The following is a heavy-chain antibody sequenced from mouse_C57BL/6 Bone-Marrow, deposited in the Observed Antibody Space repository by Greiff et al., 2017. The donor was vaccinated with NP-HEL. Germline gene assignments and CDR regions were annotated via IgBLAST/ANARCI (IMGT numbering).Heavy chain of an antibody. CDR1: GYTFTSYG. V-gene: IGHV1-81*01. Sequence: VQLVESGAELARPGASVKLSCKASGYTFTSYGISWVKQRTGQGLEWIGEIYPRSGNTYYNEKFKGKATLTADKSSSTAYMELRSLTSEDSAVYFCARRPYYGSSFYWYFDVWGTGTTVTVSS. D-gene: IGHD1-1*01. J-gene: IGHJ1*03. CDR2: IYPRSGNT. CDR3: ARRPYYGSSFYWYFDV.